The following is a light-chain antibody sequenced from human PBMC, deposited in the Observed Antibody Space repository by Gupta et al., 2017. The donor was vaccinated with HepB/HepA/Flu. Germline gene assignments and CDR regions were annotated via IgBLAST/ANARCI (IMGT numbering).Light chain of an antibody. CDR1: SSDVGTYNS. CDR2: DDT. V-gene: IGLV2-14*03. Sequence: QSALTQPASVSGLPEQSIPIPCTGPSSDVGTYNSVSWYQQYPGKAPKLLISDDTNRPSWLSNRFSGSKSGNTASLTISGLQAEDEAEYYCSSFTGTNTLVVFGGGTKLTVL. CDR3: SSFTGTNTLVV. J-gene: IGLJ2*01.